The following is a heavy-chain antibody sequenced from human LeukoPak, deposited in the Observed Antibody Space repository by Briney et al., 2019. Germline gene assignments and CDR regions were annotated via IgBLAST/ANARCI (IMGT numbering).Heavy chain of an antibody. V-gene: IGHV4-61*01. J-gene: IGHJ4*02. CDR2: IYYSGST. CDR1: GGSVNSGNYY. D-gene: IGHD3-22*01. Sequence: SETLSLTCIVSGGSVNSGNYYWSWIRQPPGKGLERIGFIYYSGSTNYNPSLKSRVTISVDTSKNQFSLKLSSVTAADTAVYYCARDPSGYFNYWGQGTLATVSS. CDR3: ARDPSGYFNY.